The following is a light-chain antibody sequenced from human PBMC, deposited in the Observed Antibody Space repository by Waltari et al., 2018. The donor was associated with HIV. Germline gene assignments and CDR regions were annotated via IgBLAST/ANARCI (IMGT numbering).Light chain of an antibody. CDR1: SRHVAPSKL. CDR3: CSYVSNVI. V-gene: IGLV2-23*02. J-gene: IGLJ2*01. Sequence: QPALTQPASVSRSPGPSITISCPRTSRHVAPSKLVSWYQQHPGKAPKRMIYEVSKRPSGVSDRFSGSKSGDTASLTISGLQAEDEADYYCCSYVSNVIFGGGTKLTVL. CDR2: EVS.